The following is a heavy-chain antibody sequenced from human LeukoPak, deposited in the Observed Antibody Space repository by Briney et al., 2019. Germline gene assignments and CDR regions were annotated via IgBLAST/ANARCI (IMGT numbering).Heavy chain of an antibody. CDR1: GFTFSTSW. CDR3: ARISTAVAGGDH. D-gene: IGHD6-19*01. CDR2: IKQDESEK. Sequence: QTGGSLRLSCAASGFTFSTSWMSWVRQAPGKGLEWVANIKQDESEKYYVDSVKGRFTISRDNAKNSMYLQMDSLRAEDTAVYYCARISTAVAGGDHWGQGTLVTVSS. J-gene: IGHJ4*02. V-gene: IGHV3-7*01.